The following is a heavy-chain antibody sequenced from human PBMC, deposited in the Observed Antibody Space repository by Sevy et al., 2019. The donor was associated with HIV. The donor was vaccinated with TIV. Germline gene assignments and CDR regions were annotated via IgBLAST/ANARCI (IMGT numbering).Heavy chain of an antibody. V-gene: IGHV3-48*04. Sequence: GGSLRLSCAASGFTFSSYWMHWVRQAPGKGLEWVSYITNSGSTIYYSDSVKGRFTISRDNARNSLYLQMNSLRAEDTAVYYCARDLPPSATTVAHFDYWGRGTLVTVSS. D-gene: IGHD4-17*01. J-gene: IGHJ4*02. CDR3: ARDLPPSATTVAHFDY. CDR2: ITNSGSTI. CDR1: GFTFSSYW.